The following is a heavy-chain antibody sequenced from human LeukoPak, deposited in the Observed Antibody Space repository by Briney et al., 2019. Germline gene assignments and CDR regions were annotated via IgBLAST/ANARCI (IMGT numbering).Heavy chain of an antibody. J-gene: IGHJ6*02. CDR1: GFTFDDYA. CDR3: AKDIGSSWYRDYYYGMDV. V-gene: IGHV3-9*01. CDR2: IRWNSGSI. Sequence: GGSLRLSCAASGFTFDDYAMHWVRQAPGKGLEWVSGIRWNSGSIGYADSVKGRFTISRDNAKNSLYLQMNSLRAEDTALYYCAKDIGSSWYRDYYYGMDVWGQGTTVTVSS. D-gene: IGHD6-13*01.